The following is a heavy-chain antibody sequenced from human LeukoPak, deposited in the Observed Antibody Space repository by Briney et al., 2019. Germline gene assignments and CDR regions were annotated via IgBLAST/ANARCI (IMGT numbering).Heavy chain of an antibody. CDR2: IYYRGST. CDR3: ARGDDYKSTLFDY. V-gene: IGHV4-59*01. D-gene: IGHD5-12*01. Sequence: SETLSLTCTVSGXSISSYYWNWIRQPPGKGLEWIGYIYYRGSTNYNPSLKSRVTISVDTSKNQFSLKLSSATATDTAMYYCARGDDYKSTLFDYWGQGTLVTVSS. J-gene: IGHJ4*02. CDR1: GXSISSYY.